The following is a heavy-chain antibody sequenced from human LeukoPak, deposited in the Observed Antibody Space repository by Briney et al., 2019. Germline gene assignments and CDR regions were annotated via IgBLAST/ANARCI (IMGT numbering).Heavy chain of an antibody. CDR1: GGSISSYY. V-gene: IGHV4-59*01. D-gene: IGHD6-13*01. J-gene: IGHJ5*02. CDR2: IYYSGST. Sequence: SETLSLTCTVSGGSISSYYWSWIRHRPGKGLEWIGYIYYSGSTNYNPSLKSRVTISVDTSKNQFSLKLSSVTAADTAVYYCARASSSSNWFDPWGHGTLVTVSS. CDR3: ARASSSSNWFDP.